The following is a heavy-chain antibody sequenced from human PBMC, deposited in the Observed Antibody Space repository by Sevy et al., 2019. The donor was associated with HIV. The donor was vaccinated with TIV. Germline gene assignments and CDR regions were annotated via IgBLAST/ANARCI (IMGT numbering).Heavy chain of an antibody. CDR3: AREGFVVVTAIPPYNWFDP. D-gene: IGHD2-21*02. CDR1: GFTFSSYA. Sequence: GGSLRLSCAASGFTFSSYAMHWVRQAPGKGLEWVAVISYDGSNKYYADSVKGRFTISRDNSKNTLYLQMNSLRAEDTAVYYCAREGFVVVTAIPPYNWFDPWGQGTLVTVSS. V-gene: IGHV3-30-3*01. CDR2: ISYDGSNK. J-gene: IGHJ5*02.